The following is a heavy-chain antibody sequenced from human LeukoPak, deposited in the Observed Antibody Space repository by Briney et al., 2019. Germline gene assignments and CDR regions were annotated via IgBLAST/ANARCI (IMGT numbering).Heavy chain of an antibody. CDR2: ISYDGSNK. J-gene: IGHJ5*02. CDR3: ASSPGYSSGSFWFDP. Sequence: GRSLRLSCAASGFTFSSYAMHWVRQAPGKGLGWVAVISYDGSNKYYADSVKGRFTISRDNSKNTLYLQMNSLRAEDTAVYYCASSPGYSSGSFWFDPWGQGTLVTVSS. CDR1: GFTFSSYA. V-gene: IGHV3-30*04. D-gene: IGHD6-19*01.